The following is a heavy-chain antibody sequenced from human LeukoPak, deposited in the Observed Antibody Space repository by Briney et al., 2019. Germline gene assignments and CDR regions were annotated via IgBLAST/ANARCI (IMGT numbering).Heavy chain of an antibody. D-gene: IGHD1-26*01. CDR2: INSDGSST. V-gene: IGHV3-74*01. Sequence: GGSLRLSCAASGFTFSSYWVHWVRQAPGKGLVWVSPINSDGSSTSYADSVKGRFTISRDNAKNTLSLQMNSLRAEDTAVYYCARVGGSNAFDIWGQGTMVIVST. CDR1: GFTFSSYW. J-gene: IGHJ3*02. CDR3: ARVGGSNAFDI.